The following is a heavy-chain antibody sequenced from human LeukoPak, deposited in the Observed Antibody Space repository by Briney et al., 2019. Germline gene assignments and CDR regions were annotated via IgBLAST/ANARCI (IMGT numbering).Heavy chain of an antibody. J-gene: IGHJ4*02. CDR1: GFTFCSYA. D-gene: IGHD1-1*01. V-gene: IGHV3-64D*09. CDR2: ISSNGGSS. Sequence: GWSLRLSCVASGFTFCSYAMHWVRQAPGKGLEYVSGISSNGGSSFYSDSVKGRFTISRDNSKNTLYLQMSSLRAEDTAVYYCVKITSVTGGDCWGQGTRLTVSS. CDR3: VKITSVTGGDC.